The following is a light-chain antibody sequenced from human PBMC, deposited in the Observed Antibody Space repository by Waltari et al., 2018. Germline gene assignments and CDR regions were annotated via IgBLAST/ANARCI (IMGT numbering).Light chain of an antibody. CDR3: QQRGNWPLT. CDR2: DVS. CDR1: QSVSSY. J-gene: IGKJ4*01. V-gene: IGKV3-11*01. Sequence: EIVLTQSPATISLSPGERATLSARASQSVSSYLAWYQQKPGQAPRLLIYDVSNRATGIPARFSGSGSGTDFTLTISSLESEDFAVYYCQQRGNWPLTFGGGTKVEIK.